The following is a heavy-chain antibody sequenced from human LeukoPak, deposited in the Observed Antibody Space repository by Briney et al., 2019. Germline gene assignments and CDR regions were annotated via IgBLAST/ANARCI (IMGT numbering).Heavy chain of an antibody. CDR1: GGSISSSSYY. Sequence: PSETLSLTCTVSGGSISSSSYYWGWIRQPPGKGLEWIGSIYYSGSTYYSPSLKSRVTISVDTSKNQFSLQLNSVTPEDTAVYYCARDYSSGSFDYWGQGTLVTVSS. V-gene: IGHV4-39*02. CDR3: ARDYSSGSFDY. D-gene: IGHD6-19*01. CDR2: IYYSGST. J-gene: IGHJ4*02.